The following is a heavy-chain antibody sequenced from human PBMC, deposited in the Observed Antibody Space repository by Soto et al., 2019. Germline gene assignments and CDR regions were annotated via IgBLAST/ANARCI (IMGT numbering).Heavy chain of an antibody. V-gene: IGHV1-8*01. D-gene: IGHD1-1*01. CDR1: GYTFTSYD. Sequence: GASVKVSCKASGYTFTSYDIHWVRQATGQGLEWMGWMNPNSGNTGYAQKFQGRVTMTRNTSISTAYMELSSLRSEDTAVYCCAREPVRANWFDPWGQGTLVTVSS. CDR2: MNPNSGNT. CDR3: AREPVRANWFDP. J-gene: IGHJ5*02.